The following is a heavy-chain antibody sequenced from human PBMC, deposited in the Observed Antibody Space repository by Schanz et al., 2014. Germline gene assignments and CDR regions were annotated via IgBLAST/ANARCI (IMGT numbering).Heavy chain of an antibody. Sequence: QVQLVQSGAEVKKPGASVKISCKASGYTFTDYYMYWVRQAPGQGLEWMGQINPNSGATIYAQNFQGRVTMTRDTSISTAYMELSRLRSDDTAVYYCSRVYDGDSWSDYWGQGTLVTVSS. J-gene: IGHJ4*02. V-gene: IGHV1-2*06. CDR1: GYTFTDYY. CDR2: INPNSGAT. D-gene: IGHD3-3*01. CDR3: SRVYDGDSWSDY.